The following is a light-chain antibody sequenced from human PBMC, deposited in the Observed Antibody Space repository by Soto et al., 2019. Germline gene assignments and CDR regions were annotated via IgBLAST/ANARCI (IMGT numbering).Light chain of an antibody. CDR1: ENIRSW. CDR2: KAS. V-gene: IGKV1-5*03. Sequence: IQLTQSPSTLSASVGASVTITCRASENIRSWLAWYQQKAGRPPKLLIYKASTLQSGVPSRFGVIESETAGTLTLSSLKPEDGETYDGLQHNSYPWTFGQGTKVDIK. CDR3: LQHNSYPWT. J-gene: IGKJ1*01.